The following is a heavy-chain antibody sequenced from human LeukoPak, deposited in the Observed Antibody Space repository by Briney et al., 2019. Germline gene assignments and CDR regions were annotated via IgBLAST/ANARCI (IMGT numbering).Heavy chain of an antibody. V-gene: IGHV1-46*01. CDR2: INPSGGST. CDR3: ARVPQPPLIPWGVTPRGLRFDP. J-gene: IGHJ5*02. Sequence: ASVKVSCKASGYTFTGYYMHWVRQAPGQGLEWMGIINPSGGSTSYAQKFQGRVTMTRDTSISTAYMELSRLRSDDTAVYYCARVPQPPLIPWGVTPRGLRFDPWGQGTLVTVSS. D-gene: IGHD3-10*01. CDR1: GYTFTGYY.